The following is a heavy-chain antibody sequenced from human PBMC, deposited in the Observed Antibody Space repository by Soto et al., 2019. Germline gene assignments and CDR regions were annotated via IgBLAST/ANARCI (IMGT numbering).Heavy chain of an antibody. D-gene: IGHD3-3*01. CDR3: ARGITIFGVVPG. V-gene: IGHV4-30-2*01. CDR2: IYHSGNT. J-gene: IGHJ4*02. Sequence: TLSLTCAVSGGSISSGGYAGSWIRQPPGKGLEWIGYIYHSGNTGYAQKFQGRVTMTRNTSISTAYMELSSLRSEDTAVYYCARGITIFGVVPGWGQGTLVTVSS. CDR1: GGSISSGGYA.